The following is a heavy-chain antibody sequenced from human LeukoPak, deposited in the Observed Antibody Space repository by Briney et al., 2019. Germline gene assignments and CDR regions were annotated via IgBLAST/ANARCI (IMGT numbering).Heavy chain of an antibody. V-gene: IGHV4-38-2*02. Sequence: SETLSLTCTVSGYSISSGYYWGWIRQPPGKGLEWIGSIYHSGSTYYNPSLKSRVTISVDTSKNQFSLKLSSVTAADTAVYYCARDWYRSYYDFWSGLTRSSDNWFDPWGQGTLVTVSS. D-gene: IGHD3-3*01. CDR2: IYHSGST. CDR3: ARDWYRSYYDFWSGLTRSSDNWFDP. J-gene: IGHJ5*02. CDR1: GYSISSGYY.